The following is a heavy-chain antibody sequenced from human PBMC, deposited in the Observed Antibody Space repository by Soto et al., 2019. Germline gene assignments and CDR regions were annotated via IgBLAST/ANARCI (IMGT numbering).Heavy chain of an antibody. V-gene: IGHV1-69*02. Sequence: SVKVSCKASGGTFSSYTISWVRQAPGQGLEWMGRIIPILGIANYAQKFQGRVTITADKSTSTAYMELSSLRSEDTAVYYCARAALYCIGGSCYGSDYWGQGTLVTVSP. CDR2: IIPILGIA. D-gene: IGHD2-15*01. J-gene: IGHJ4*02. CDR1: GGTFSSYT. CDR3: ARAALYCIGGSCYGSDY.